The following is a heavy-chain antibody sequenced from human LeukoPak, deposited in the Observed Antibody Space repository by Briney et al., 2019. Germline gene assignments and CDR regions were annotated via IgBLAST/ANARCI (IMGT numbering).Heavy chain of an antibody. V-gene: IGHV3-74*01. J-gene: IGHJ4*02. CDR3: VRSLRSADF. CDR1: GFTPSSYA. CDR2: ISTDGSQT. Sequence: GGSLRLSCAASGFTPSSYAMSWVRQAPGKGLMWVSQISTDGSQTFYADSVKGRFTISRDNAKNTLFLQMDSLRPEDTAVYYCVRSLRSADFWGQGTLVTVSS.